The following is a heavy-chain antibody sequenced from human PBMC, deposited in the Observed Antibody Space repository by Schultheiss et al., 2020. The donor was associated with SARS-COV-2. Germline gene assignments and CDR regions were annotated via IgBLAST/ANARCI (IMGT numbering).Heavy chain of an antibody. CDR3: ARGPDRIVVVVAGFDY. Sequence: GESLKISCAASGFTFSSYWMHWVRQAPGKGLVWVSRINSDGSSTSYADSVKGRFTISRDNAKNTLYLQMNSLRAEDTAVYYCARGPDRIVVVVAGFDYWGQGTLVTVSS. CDR1: GFTFSSYW. CDR2: INSDGSST. J-gene: IGHJ4*02. D-gene: IGHD2-15*01. V-gene: IGHV3-74*01.